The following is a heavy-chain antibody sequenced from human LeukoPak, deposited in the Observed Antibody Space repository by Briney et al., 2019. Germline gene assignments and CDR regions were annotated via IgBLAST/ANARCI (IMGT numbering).Heavy chain of an antibody. CDR2: IRYDGSNK. J-gene: IGHJ4*02. CDR3: AKGEELEWLLSPNYFDY. Sequence: PGGSLRLSCAASGFTFSSYGMHWVRQAPGEGLEWVAFIRYDGSNKYYADSVKGRFTSSRDNSKNTLYLQMNSLRAEDTAVYYCAKGEELEWLLSPNYFDYWGQGTLVTVSS. CDR1: GFTFSSYG. V-gene: IGHV3-30*02. D-gene: IGHD3-3*01.